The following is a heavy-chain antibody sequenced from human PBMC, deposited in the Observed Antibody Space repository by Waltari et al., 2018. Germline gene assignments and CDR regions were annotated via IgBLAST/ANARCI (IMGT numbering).Heavy chain of an antibody. D-gene: IGHD3-16*01. CDR3: ASRPSDARYFGVFDY. CDR1: GFTFNTFW. Sequence: EVQLVESWGGLVQPGESLRLSCAASGFTFNTFWMSWVRQAPGNGPQVEANIKQDGVEKFDVDSVRARCTISRDNAKDSLYLQMNSLRVEDTAVYYWASRPSDARYFGVFDYWGQGALVTVSS. CDR2: IKQDGVEK. V-gene: IGHV3-7*01. J-gene: IGHJ4*02.